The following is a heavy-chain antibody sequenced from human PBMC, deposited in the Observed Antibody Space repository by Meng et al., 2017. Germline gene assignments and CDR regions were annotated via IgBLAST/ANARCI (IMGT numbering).Heavy chain of an antibody. CDR2: IIPNSGGT. J-gene: IGHJ4*02. D-gene: IGHD5-18*01. Sequence: ASVKVSCKASGGTFSSYAISWVRQAPGQGLEWMGGIIPNSGGTNYAQKFQGRVTMTRDTSISTAYMELSRLRSDDTAVYYCARWRYSYGNDYWGQGTLVTVSS. V-gene: IGHV1-2*02. CDR1: GGTFSSYA. CDR3: ARWRYSYGNDY.